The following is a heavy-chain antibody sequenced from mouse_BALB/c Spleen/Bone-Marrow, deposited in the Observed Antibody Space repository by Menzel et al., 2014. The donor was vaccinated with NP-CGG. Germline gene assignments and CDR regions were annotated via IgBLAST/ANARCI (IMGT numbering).Heavy chain of an antibody. CDR3: ARRWDYRYWFAY. Sequence: EVHLQQSGPELVKPGASVKISCKASGYTFTDYNMHWVKRSHGKSLEWIGYIYPCSGDTGYNQKFKSKATLTVDNSSSTAYMELRSLTSEDSAVYYCARRWDYRYWFAYWGQGTLVTVSA. CDR2: IYPCSGDT. CDR1: GYTFTDYN. V-gene: IGHV1S29*02. J-gene: IGHJ3*01. D-gene: IGHD2-14*01.